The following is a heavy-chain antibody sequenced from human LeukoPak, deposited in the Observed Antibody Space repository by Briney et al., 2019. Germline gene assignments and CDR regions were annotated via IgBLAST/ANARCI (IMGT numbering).Heavy chain of an antibody. J-gene: IGHJ6*03. CDR1: GFTFSNYW. Sequence: SGGSLRLSCVASGFTFSNYWLTWVRQAPGKGLECVANIKQDGSEKSYVDSVKGRLTISRDNAKNSVYLQMNNLRVEDTAVYYCARDHVGGKYYYMDVWGKGTTVTVSS. CDR2: IKQDGSEK. V-gene: IGHV3-7*01. D-gene: IGHD3-16*01. CDR3: ARDHVGGKYYYMDV.